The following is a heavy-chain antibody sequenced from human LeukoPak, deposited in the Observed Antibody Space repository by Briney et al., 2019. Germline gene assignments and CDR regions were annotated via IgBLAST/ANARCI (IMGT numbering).Heavy chain of an antibody. J-gene: IGHJ4*02. CDR1: GFTFSSYA. V-gene: IGHV3-23*01. D-gene: IGHD3-3*01. CDR2: ISGSGGST. Sequence: PGGSLRLSCAASGFTFSSYAMSWVRQAPGKGLEWVSAISGSGGSTYYADSVKGRFTISRDNSKNTLYLQMNSLRAEDTAVYYCAKAPPGPITIFGVAVSLFDYWGQGTLVTVSS. CDR3: AKAPPGPITIFGVAVSLFDY.